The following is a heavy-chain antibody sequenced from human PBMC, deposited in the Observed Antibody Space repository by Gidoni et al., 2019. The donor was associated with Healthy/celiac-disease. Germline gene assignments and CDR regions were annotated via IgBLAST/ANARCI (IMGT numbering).Heavy chain of an antibody. J-gene: IGHJ3*02. V-gene: IGHV4-39*01. CDR2: ST. CDR3: ASRPEQWLDAFDI. Sequence: STYYNPSLKSRVTISVDTSKNQFSLKLSSVTAADTAVYYCASRPEQWLDAFDIWGQGTMVTVSS. D-gene: IGHD6-19*01.